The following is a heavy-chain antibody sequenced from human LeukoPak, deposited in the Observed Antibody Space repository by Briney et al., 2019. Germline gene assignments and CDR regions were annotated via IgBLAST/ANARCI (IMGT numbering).Heavy chain of an antibody. V-gene: IGHV4-59*01. CDR1: GGSISSYY. CDR3: ARHHYSGYDFLHFDP. Sequence: SETLSLTCTVSGGSISSYYWSWIRQPPGRGLEWIGYIYYSGSTNYNPSLKNRVTISLDTSKNQFSLKLSSVTAADTAVYYCARHHYSGYDFLHFDPWGQGTLVTVSS. D-gene: IGHD5-12*01. J-gene: IGHJ5*02. CDR2: IYYSGST.